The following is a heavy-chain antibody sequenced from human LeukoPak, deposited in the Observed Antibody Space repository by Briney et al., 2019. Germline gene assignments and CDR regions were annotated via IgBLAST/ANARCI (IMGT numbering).Heavy chain of an antibody. CDR1: GGSISSYY. CDR2: INHSGST. Sequence: PSETLSLTCTVSGGSISSYYWSWIRQPPGKGLEWIGEINHSGSTNYNPSLKSRVTISVDTSKNQFSLKLSSVTAADTAVYYCARERDGYYFDYWGQGTLVTVSS. J-gene: IGHJ4*02. CDR3: ARERDGYYFDY. D-gene: IGHD1-1*01. V-gene: IGHV4-34*01.